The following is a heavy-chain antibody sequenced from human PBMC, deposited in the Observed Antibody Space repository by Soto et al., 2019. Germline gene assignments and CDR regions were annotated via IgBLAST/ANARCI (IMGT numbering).Heavy chain of an antibody. V-gene: IGHV3-7*04. CDR3: ARVAV. J-gene: IGHJ4*02. CDR1: GFTFSNYW. Sequence: EVQLVESGGGFVQPGGSLRLSCAASGFTFSNYWMSWVRQAPGKGLEWVANIKVDGSEKYYVDSVKGRFTISRDNAKNALYLQMNGLSAEDTAVYYCARVAVRGQGTLVTVSS. CDR2: IKVDGSEK. D-gene: IGHD6-19*01.